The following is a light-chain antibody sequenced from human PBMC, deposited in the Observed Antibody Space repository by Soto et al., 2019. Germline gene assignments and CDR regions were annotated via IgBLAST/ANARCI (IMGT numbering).Light chain of an antibody. CDR3: QQYNSVVYT. CDR2: KAS. CDR1: QSISSW. J-gene: IGKJ2*01. Sequence: DIQMTQSPSTLSASVGDRVTITCRASQSISSWLAWYQQKPGKAPKLLISKASSLESGVPSRFSGSGSGTEFTRTISSQQPDDFATYYCQQYNSVVYTFGQGTNLEIK. V-gene: IGKV1-5*03.